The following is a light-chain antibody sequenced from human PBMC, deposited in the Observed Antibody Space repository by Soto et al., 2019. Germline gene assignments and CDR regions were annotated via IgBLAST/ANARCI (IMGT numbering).Light chain of an antibody. CDR1: SSGIGGYDY. CDR3: CSYTRNSNNYF. Sequence: QSALTQPASVSGSPGQSITISCTGTSSGIGGYDYVSWYQQRPGKAPKLMIYEVRYRPSGVSNRFSGSKSGNTASLTISGLQAEDEAVYYCCSYTRNSNNYFFGSGTKVTVL. CDR2: EVR. V-gene: IGLV2-14*01. J-gene: IGLJ1*01.